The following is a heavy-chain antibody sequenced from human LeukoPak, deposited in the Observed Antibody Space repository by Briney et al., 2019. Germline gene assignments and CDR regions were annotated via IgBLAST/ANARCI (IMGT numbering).Heavy chain of an antibody. Sequence: SETLSLTCTVSGGSVSSGSYYWSWIRQPPGKGLEWFGNIYYSGSTNYNPSIKSRVTISVDTSKNQFSLKLSSVTAADTAVYCCAATLGTNYGILTGFDAFDIWGQGTMVTVSS. CDR3: AATLGTNYGILTGFDAFDI. V-gene: IGHV4-61*01. CDR1: GGSVSSGSYY. CDR2: IYYSGST. D-gene: IGHD3-9*01. J-gene: IGHJ3*02.